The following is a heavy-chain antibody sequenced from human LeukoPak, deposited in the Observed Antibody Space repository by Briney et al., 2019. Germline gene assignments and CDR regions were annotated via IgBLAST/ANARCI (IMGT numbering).Heavy chain of an antibody. J-gene: IGHJ5*02. CDR1: GGSISSYY. Sequence: SETLSLTCTVSGGSISSYYWSWIRQPPGKGLEWIGYIYYSGSTNYNPSLKSRVTISVDTSKNQFSLKLTSVTAADTAVYYCARGPPNIVVVVAAKFWFDPWGQGTLVTVSS. V-gene: IGHV4-59*12. D-gene: IGHD2-15*01. CDR2: IYYSGST. CDR3: ARGPPNIVVVVAAKFWFDP.